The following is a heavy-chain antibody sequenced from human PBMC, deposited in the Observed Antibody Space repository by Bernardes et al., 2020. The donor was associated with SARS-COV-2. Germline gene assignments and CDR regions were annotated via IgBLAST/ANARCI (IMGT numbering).Heavy chain of an antibody. CDR1: GFTFGSYG. D-gene: IGHD3-22*01. CDR3: VGRNYDSTGCSDF. CDR2: IKTDGSTT. J-gene: IGHJ4*02. V-gene: IGHV3-74*01. Sequence: GASLRLSCAASGFTFGSYGMSWVRQVPGKGLEWVSRIKTDGSTTNYADSVKGRFTISRDNAKHTLYLQMNSLRVEDTAVYYCVGRNYDSTGCSDFWGQGTLVTVSS.